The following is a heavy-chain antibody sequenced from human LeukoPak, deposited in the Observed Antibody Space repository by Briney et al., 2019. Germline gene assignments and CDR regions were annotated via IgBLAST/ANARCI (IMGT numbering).Heavy chain of an antibody. Sequence: GGSLRLSCAASGFTFSSYWMSWVRQAPGKGLEWVANIKQDGSEKYYVDSVKGRFTISRDNAKNSLYLQMNSLRAEDTAVYYCARACESSSPGFMDVWSKGTTVTVSS. CDR2: IKQDGSEK. J-gene: IGHJ6*03. D-gene: IGHD6-13*01. CDR1: GFTFSSYW. V-gene: IGHV3-7*01. CDR3: ARACESSSPGFMDV.